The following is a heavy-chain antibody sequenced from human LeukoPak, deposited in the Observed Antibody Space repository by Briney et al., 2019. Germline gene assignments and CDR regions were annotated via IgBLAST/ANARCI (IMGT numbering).Heavy chain of an antibody. CDR2: INPNSGDT. J-gene: IGHJ5*02. V-gene: IGHV1-2*02. Sequence: GASVKVSCKASGYTLSAFYMHWVREAPGQRLEWMGWINPNSGDTNYAQKFQGRITMTSDTSISTAYMQLSSLISDDTAVYYCASPDYYGSGSYQFDPWGQGTLVTVSS. CDR1: GYTLSAFY. CDR3: ASPDYYGSGSYQFDP. D-gene: IGHD3-10*01.